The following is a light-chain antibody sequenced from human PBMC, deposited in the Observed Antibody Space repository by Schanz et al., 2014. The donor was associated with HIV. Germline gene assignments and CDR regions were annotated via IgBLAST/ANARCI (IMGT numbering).Light chain of an antibody. Sequence: QSALTQPASVSGSPGQSITISCTGTSSDIGAFNFVSWYQHHPGKAPKVIIYDVGKRPSGVPDRFSGSKSGTSASLAITGLQAEDEADYYCQSYDSSLSGLYVFGTGTKLTVL. CDR2: DVG. CDR3: QSYDSSLSGLYV. J-gene: IGLJ1*01. CDR1: SSDIGAFNF. V-gene: IGLV2-11*01.